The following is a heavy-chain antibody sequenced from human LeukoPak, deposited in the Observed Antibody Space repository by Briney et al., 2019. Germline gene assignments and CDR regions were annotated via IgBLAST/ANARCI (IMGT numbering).Heavy chain of an antibody. CDR1: GGSISSYY. D-gene: IGHD3-22*01. V-gene: IGHV4-39*07. CDR2: IYYSGST. Sequence: SETLSLTCTVSGGSISSYYWGWIRQPPGKGLEWIGSIYYSGSTYYNPSLKSRVTISADTSKNQFSLKLSSVTAADTAVYYCARASNYYDSSGYGYYYYYGMDVWGQGTTVTVSS. CDR3: ARASNYYDSSGYGYYYYYGMDV. J-gene: IGHJ6*02.